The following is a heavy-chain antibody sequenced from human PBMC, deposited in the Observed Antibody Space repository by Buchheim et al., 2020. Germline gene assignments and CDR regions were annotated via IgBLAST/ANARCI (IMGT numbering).Heavy chain of an antibody. J-gene: IGHJ4*02. CDR3: ARGRLLRRYCSGGSCADNDY. V-gene: IGHV4-34*01. D-gene: IGHD2-15*01. Sequence: QVQLQQWGAGLLKPSETLSLTCAVYGGSFSGYYWSWIRQPPGKGLEWIGEINHSGSTNYNPSLKSRVTIAVDTSKNQFSLNLSSVTAADTAVYYCARGRLLRRYCSGGSCADNDYWGQGTL. CDR1: GGSFSGYY. CDR2: INHSGST.